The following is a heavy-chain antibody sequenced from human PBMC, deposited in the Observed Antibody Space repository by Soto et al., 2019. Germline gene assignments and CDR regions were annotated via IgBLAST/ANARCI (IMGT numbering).Heavy chain of an antibody. Sequence: ASVKFSCKGSGYTFTGHYVHWVRQAPGQGLEWMGWINPNSGGTNYAQKFQGRVTMTRDTSISTAYMELSRLRSDDTAVYYCARESVGTGYSSGWYKGPPDYWGQGTLVT. J-gene: IGHJ4*02. CDR1: GYTFTGHY. CDR2: INPNSGGT. V-gene: IGHV1-2*02. CDR3: ARESVGTGYSSGWYKGPPDY. D-gene: IGHD6-19*01.